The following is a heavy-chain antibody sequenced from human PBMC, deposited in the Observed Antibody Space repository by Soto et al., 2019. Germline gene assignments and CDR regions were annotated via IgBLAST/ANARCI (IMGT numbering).Heavy chain of an antibody. CDR1: GFTVSSNY. D-gene: IGHD6-13*01. CDR3: AREGPTYSSSWYAPYYYYYGMDV. V-gene: IGHV3-53*01. J-gene: IGHJ6*02. Sequence: GGSLRLSCAASGFTVSSNYMSWVRQAPGKGLEWVSVIYSGGSAYYADSVKGRFTISRDNSKNTLYLQMNSLRAEDTAVYYCAREGPTYSSSWYAPYYYYYGMDVWGQGTTVT. CDR2: IYSGGSA.